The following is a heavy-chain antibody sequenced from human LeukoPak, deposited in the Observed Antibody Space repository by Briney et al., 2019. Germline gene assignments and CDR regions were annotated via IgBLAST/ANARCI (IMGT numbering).Heavy chain of an antibody. D-gene: IGHD3-10*01. Sequence: GGSLRLSCAASGFTFSSYWMNWVRQAPGKGLEWVANIKQDGRERYYVDSVKGRFTISRDNAKKSPYLQMNSLRAEDTAVYYCARPLWFGEADGFDIWGQGTMVTVSS. CDR3: ARPLWFGEADGFDI. CDR1: GFTFSSYW. J-gene: IGHJ3*02. V-gene: IGHV3-7*01. CDR2: IKQDGRER.